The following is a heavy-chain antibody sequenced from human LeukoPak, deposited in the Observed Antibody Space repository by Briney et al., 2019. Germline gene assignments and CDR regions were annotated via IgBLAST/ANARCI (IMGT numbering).Heavy chain of an antibody. V-gene: IGHV3-30*18. J-gene: IGHJ4*02. CDR1: GFTFSSYG. D-gene: IGHD6-19*01. CDR2: ISYDGSNK. CDR3: AKDLRGSGWYYFDY. Sequence: GGSLRLSCAASGFTFSSYGMHWVRRAPGKGLEWVAVISYDGSNKYYADSVKGRFTISRDNAKNSLYLQMNSLRAEDTALYYCAKDLRGSGWYYFDYWGQGTLVTVSS.